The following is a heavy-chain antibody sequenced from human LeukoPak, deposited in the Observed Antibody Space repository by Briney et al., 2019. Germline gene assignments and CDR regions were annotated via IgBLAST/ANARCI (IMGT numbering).Heavy chain of an antibody. CDR1: GFTFSSYW. CDR2: IKSDGTT. D-gene: IGHD3-22*01. V-gene: IGHV3-74*01. J-gene: IGHJ4*02. CDR3: VAYDSSGSYNY. Sequence: PGGSLRLSCAASGFTFSSYWMHWVRQVPGKGLVWVSRIKSDGTTNYADSVKGRFTISRDNARNTLFLQMNSLRAEDTAVYYCVAYDSSGSYNYWGQGTLVTASS.